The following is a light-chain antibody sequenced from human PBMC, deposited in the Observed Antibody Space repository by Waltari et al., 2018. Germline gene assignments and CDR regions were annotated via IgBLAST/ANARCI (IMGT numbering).Light chain of an antibody. Sequence: QTVVTQEPSLTVSPGGTITLTCASTTGVVTSGDYPYWFQQKPGQAPRTLIYDATNKPSWTPARFSGSLLGDKAALTLSAVQPEDEAEYYCLLHYGGIWVFGGGTKLTVL. CDR3: LLHYGGIWV. CDR2: DAT. CDR1: TGVVTSGDY. V-gene: IGLV7-43*01. J-gene: IGLJ3*02.